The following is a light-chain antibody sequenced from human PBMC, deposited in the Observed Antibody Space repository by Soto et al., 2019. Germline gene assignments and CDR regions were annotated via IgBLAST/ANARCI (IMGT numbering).Light chain of an antibody. CDR2: EDY. J-gene: IGLJ3*02. CDR1: SSNIGDNY. Sequence: QSVLTQPPSVPAAPGQKVTISCSGSSSNIGDNYVSWYQQLPGTAPKLLISEDYNRPSGIPDRFSGSKSGTSAALGITGLQTGDEGDYFCGTWDNSLTAWVFGGGTKLTVL. CDR3: GTWDNSLTAWV. V-gene: IGLV1-51*02.